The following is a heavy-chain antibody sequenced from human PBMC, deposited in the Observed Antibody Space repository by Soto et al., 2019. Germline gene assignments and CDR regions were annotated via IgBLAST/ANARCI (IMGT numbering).Heavy chain of an antibody. J-gene: IGHJ3*02. CDR3: AKDRAFWSGTHDAFDI. V-gene: IGHV3-30*18. D-gene: IGHD3-3*01. Sequence: GGSLRLSCAASGFTFSSYGMHWVRQAPGKGLEWVAVISYDGSNKYYADSVKGRFTISRDNSKNTLYLQMNSLRGEDTAVYYCAKDRAFWSGTHDAFDIWGQGTMVTVSS. CDR2: ISYDGSNK. CDR1: GFTFSSYG.